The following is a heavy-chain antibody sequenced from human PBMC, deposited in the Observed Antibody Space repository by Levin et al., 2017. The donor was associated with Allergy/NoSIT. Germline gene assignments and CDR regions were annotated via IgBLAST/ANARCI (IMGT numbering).Heavy chain of an antibody. V-gene: IGHV3-9*01. Sequence: SLKISCAASGFTFDDYAIHWVRQAPGKGLEWVSGISWNSVNVDYADSVKGRFTISRDNAKNSLYLQMNSLRPEDTALYYCAKDLGGGVLANWGQGTLVTVSS. CDR1: GFTFDDYA. D-gene: IGHD2-21*01. CDR2: ISWNSVNV. J-gene: IGHJ4*02. CDR3: AKDLGGGVLAN.